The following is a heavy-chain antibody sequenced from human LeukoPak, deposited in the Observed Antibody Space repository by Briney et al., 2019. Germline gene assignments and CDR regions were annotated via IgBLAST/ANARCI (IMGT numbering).Heavy chain of an antibody. CDR3: AREVSGDPWYNWFDP. V-gene: IGHV3-74*03. Sequence: TGGSLRLSCAASGFTFSRYWMHWVRQAPGKGLMWVSRISPDGSTTLYADSVKGRFTISRNNAKNTLYLQMNSLRAEDTAVYYCAREVSGDPWYNWFDPWGQGTLVTVSS. J-gene: IGHJ5*02. CDR2: ISPDGSTT. CDR1: GFTFSRYW. D-gene: IGHD4-17*01.